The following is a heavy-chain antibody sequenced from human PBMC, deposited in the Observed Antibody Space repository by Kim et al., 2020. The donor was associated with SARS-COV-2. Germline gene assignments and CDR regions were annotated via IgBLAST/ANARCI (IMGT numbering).Heavy chain of an antibody. Sequence: RYNPSFQGQVTISADKSFNTAYLQWSSLKASDTAMYYCARRTYGDYWFDPWGQGTLVTVSS. J-gene: IGHJ5*02. CDR3: ARRTYGDYWFDP. V-gene: IGHV5-51*01. D-gene: IGHD4-17*01.